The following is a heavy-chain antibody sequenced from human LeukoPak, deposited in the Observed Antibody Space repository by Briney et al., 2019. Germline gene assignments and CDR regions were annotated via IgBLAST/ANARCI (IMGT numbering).Heavy chain of an antibody. V-gene: IGHV3-7*01. CDR3: ARSSGWLQYDAFDI. Sequence: GGSLRLSCAASGFTFSSYSMNWVRQAPGKGLEWVANIKQDGSEKYYVDSVKGRFTISRDNAKNSLYLQMNSLRAEDTAVYYCARSSGWLQYDAFDIWGQGTMVTVSS. CDR1: GFTFSSYS. D-gene: IGHD5-24*01. J-gene: IGHJ3*02. CDR2: IKQDGSEK.